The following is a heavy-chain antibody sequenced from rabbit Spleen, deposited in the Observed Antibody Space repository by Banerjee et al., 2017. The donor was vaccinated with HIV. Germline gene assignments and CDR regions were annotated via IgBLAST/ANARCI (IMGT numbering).Heavy chain of an antibody. J-gene: IGHJ4*01. V-gene: IGHV1S45*01. CDR3: ARDGAGGSYFAL. CDR2: IDPVFGIT. D-gene: IGHD8-1*01. CDR1: GVSFSGSSY. Sequence: QEQLVESGGGLVQPEGSLTLTCTASGVSFSGSSYMCWVRQAPGKGLEWIGYIDPVFGITYYANWVNGRFSISRENAQNTVFLQMTSLTAADTATYFCARDGAGGSYFALWGPGTLVTVS.